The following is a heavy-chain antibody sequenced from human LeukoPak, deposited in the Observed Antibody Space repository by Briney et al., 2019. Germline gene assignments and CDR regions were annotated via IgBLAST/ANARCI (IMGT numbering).Heavy chain of an antibody. CDR2: ISYDGSNK. Sequence: GGSLRLSCAASGFTFSSYGMHWVRQAPGKGLEWVAVISYDGSNKYYADSVKGRFTISRDNSKNTLYLQMNSLRAEDTAVYYCAKEREAGSGNIAFDYWGQGTLVTGSS. V-gene: IGHV3-30*18. CDR3: AKEREAGSGNIAFDY. CDR1: GFTFSSYG. D-gene: IGHD3-10*01. J-gene: IGHJ4*02.